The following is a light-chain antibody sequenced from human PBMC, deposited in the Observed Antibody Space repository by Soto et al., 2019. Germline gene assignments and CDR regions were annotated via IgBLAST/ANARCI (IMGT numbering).Light chain of an antibody. J-gene: IGLJ1*01. CDR3: SSYTSSSLYV. CDR1: SSDVGGYNY. CDR2: EVS. V-gene: IGLV2-14*01. Sequence: QSALTQPASVSGSPGQSITISCTGTSSDVGGYNYVSWYQQHPGKAPKLMIYEVSNRPSRVSNRFSGSKSGNTASLTITGLQAEDEADYYCSSYTSSSLYVFRTGTKLTVL.